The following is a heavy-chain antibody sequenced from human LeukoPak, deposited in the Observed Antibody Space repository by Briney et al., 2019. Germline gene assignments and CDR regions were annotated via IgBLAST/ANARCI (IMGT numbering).Heavy chain of an antibody. CDR2: ISSGSGTI. J-gene: IGHJ2*01. CDR3: AALRGLQNWYFDL. D-gene: IGHD4-17*01. CDR1: GFTFSSYW. Sequence: GGSLRLSCAASGFTFSSYWMSWVRQAPGKGLEWVSYISSGSGTIYYADSVKGRFTISRDNAKNSLFLQMNSLRAEDTAVYYCAALRGLQNWYFDLWGRGTLVTVSS. V-gene: IGHV3-48*01.